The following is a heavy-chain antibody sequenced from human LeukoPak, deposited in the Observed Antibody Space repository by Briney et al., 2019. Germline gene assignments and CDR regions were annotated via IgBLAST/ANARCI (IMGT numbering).Heavy chain of an antibody. J-gene: IGHJ6*02. CDR1: GFTFSSYS. Sequence: PGGSLRLSCVASGFTFSSYSMNWVRQAPGNGLEWVSSISSSSSSYIYYADSVKGRFTISRDNAKNSLYLQVNSLRAEDTAVYYCARVIRSGYSYGYCYYYGMDVWGQGTTVTVSS. CDR3: ARVIRSGYSYGYCYYYGMDV. V-gene: IGHV3-21*01. D-gene: IGHD5-18*01. CDR2: ISSSSSSYI.